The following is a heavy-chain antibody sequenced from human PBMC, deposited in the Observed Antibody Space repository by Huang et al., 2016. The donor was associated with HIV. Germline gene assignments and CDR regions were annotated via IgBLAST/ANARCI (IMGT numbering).Heavy chain of an antibody. J-gene: IGHJ6*03. Sequence: QVQLQESGPGLVKPSQTLSLTCTVSGGSISSGTFYWSWIRQPAGRGLEWIGQNYTGGCTNSNPSLKGLGTLSVETSKNQCSLKLSAVTAADAAVYYCARVRSRWYTLGYYYYYMDVWGKGTTVTVSS. D-gene: IGHD6-13*01. V-gene: IGHV4-61*09. CDR1: GGSISSGTFY. CDR3: ARVRSRWYTLGYYYYYMDV. CDR2: NYTGGCT.